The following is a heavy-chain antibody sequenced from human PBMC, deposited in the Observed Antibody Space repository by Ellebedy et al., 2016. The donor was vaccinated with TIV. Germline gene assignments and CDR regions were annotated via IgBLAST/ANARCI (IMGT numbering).Heavy chain of an antibody. Sequence: PGGSLRLSCAASGFTVSTNYMSWVRQAPGKGLEWVSVLYSDDKTYYADSVKGRFTFSRDNSRNTVSLQMSGLRAEDTAIYYCVRSGHSDGYLDYWGQGTLVTVSS. D-gene: IGHD3-10*01. CDR2: LYSDDKT. J-gene: IGHJ4*02. V-gene: IGHV3-53*01. CDR1: GFTVSTNY. CDR3: VRSGHSDGYLDY.